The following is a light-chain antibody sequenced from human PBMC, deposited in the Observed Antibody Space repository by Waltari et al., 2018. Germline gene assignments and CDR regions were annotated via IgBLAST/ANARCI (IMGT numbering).Light chain of an antibody. CDR3: SSFTTKTTRI. Sequence: QPALTQPASVSESHGQSFTISFTGTSSDIGAYDYISWYQQHPGKAPKLLIYDVNTRPSGVSSRFSGSKFGNKAFLTSSGLQAEDEADYYCSSFTTKTTRIFGGGTKLTVL. J-gene: IGLJ2*01. CDR1: SSDIGAYDY. V-gene: IGLV2-14*03. CDR2: DVN.